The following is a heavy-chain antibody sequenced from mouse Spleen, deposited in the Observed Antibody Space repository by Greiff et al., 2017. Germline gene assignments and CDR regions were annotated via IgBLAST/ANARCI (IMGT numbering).Heavy chain of an antibody. CDR2: IYPRDGST. D-gene: IGHD6-1*01. V-gene: IGHV1-85*01. J-gene: IGHJ3*01. Sequence: KPGQGLEWIGWIYPRDGSTKYNEKFKGKATLTVDTSSSTAYMELHSLTSEDSAVYFCASSPAWFAYWGQGTLVTVSA. CDR3: ASSPAWFAY.